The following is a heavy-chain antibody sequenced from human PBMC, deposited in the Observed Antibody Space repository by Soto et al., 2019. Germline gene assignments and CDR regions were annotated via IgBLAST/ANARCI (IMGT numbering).Heavy chain of an antibody. Sequence: PGEALKLSCQTSGYRFASYWIGRVRRMPGKGPERLGLIYPGDSDTRYSPSFQGQVTISADKSISTAYLQGGSLKAADTAVYYCARHGGSGSYYASGYYYYGMDVWGQGTTVTVSS. CDR3: ARHGGSGSYYASGYYYYGMDV. V-gene: IGHV5-51*01. J-gene: IGHJ6*02. D-gene: IGHD3-10*01. CDR1: GYRFASYW. CDR2: IYPGDSDT.